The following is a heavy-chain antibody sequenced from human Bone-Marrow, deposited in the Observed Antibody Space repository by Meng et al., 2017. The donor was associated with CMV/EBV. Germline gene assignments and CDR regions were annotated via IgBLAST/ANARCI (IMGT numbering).Heavy chain of an antibody. V-gene: IGHV4-34*01. CDR2: INHSGST. J-gene: IGHJ6*02. Sequence: GSLRLSCAVYGGSFSGYYWSWIRQPPGKGLEWIGEINHSGSTNYNPSLKSRVTISVDTSKNQFSLKLSSVTAADTAVYYCARGRSSFWSGNYGMDVWGQGTTVTVSS. D-gene: IGHD3-10*01. CDR1: GGSFSGYY. CDR3: ARGRSSFWSGNYGMDV.